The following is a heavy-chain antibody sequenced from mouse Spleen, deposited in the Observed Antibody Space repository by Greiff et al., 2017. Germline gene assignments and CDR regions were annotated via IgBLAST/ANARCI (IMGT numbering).Heavy chain of an antibody. CDR1: GFTFSSYA. Sequence: EVHLVESGGGLVKPGGSLKLSCAASGFTFSSYAMSWVRQTPEKRLEWVATISSGGSYTYYPDSVKGRFTISRDNAKNTLYLQMSSLRSEDTAMYYCASPLYGNSAWFAYWGQGTLVTVSA. J-gene: IGHJ3*01. D-gene: IGHD2-1*01. CDR3: ASPLYGNSAWFAY. CDR2: ISSGGSYT. V-gene: IGHV5-9-3*01.